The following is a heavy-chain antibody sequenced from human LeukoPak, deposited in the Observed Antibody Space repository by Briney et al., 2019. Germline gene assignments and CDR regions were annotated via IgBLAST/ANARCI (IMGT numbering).Heavy chain of an antibody. V-gene: IGHV3-7*01. CDR2: IKEEGRQK. J-gene: IGHJ4*02. CDR3: ATDISGWNDF. CDR1: GLTFSTYW. D-gene: IGHD1-26*01. Sequence: GGSLTLSCVVSGLTFSTYWVTWGRQAPGEGREWVAKIKEEGRQKHYVGSVNGRFTISRANAKNSLYLQMNSLRVEDTALYYCATDISGWNDFCGLGTLVTVSS.